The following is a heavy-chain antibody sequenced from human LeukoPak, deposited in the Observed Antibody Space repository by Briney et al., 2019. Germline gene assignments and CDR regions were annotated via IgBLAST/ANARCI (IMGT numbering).Heavy chain of an antibody. Sequence: GGSLRLSCAASGFTFSSYWMSWVRQAPGKGLEWVSYISSSSSTIYYADSVKGRFTISRDSAKNSLYLQMNSLRAEDTAVYYCAREMDYYDSRPIDYWGQGTLVTVSS. CDR3: AREMDYYDSRPIDY. J-gene: IGHJ4*02. D-gene: IGHD3-22*01. CDR1: GFTFSSYW. V-gene: IGHV3-48*04. CDR2: ISSSSSTI.